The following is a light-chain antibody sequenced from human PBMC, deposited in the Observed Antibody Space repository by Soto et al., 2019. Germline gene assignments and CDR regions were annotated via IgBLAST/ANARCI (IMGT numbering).Light chain of an antibody. V-gene: IGKV2-30*01. CDR3: QQYYSTPPT. CDR2: KVS. Sequence: DVVVTQSALSLPVTLGQAASISCRSSHSLVYRDGNTYLSWFHQRTGQSPRRLIYKVSNRDSGVPDRFSGSGSGTDFTLKISRVEAEDVGVYYCQQYYSTPPTFGQGTKVDI. CDR1: HSLVYRDGNTY. J-gene: IGKJ1*01.